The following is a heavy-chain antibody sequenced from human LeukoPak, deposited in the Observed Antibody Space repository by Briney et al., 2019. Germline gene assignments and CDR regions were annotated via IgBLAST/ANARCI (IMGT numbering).Heavy chain of an antibody. CDR3: ARGYCSSTSCRQNWFDP. CDR2: SNPNSGGT. V-gene: IGHV1-2*02. D-gene: IGHD2-2*01. Sequence: ASVKVSCKAFGDTFTGYYVHWVRQAPGRGLEWMGWSNPNSGGTNYAQKFQGRVTMTRDTSISTAYMELSRLRSDDTAVYYCARGYCSSTSCRQNWFDPWGQGTLVTVSS. J-gene: IGHJ5*02. CDR1: GDTFTGYY.